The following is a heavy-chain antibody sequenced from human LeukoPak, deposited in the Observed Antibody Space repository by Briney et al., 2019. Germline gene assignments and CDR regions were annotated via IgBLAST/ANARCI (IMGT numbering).Heavy chain of an antibody. Sequence: PSETLSLTCTVSGGSISSSSYYWGWIRQPPGKGLEWIGSIYYSGSTYYSPSLKSRVTISVDTSKNQFSLKLSSVTAADTAVYYCARHVKDDSGGSCYSFSYWGQGTLVTVSS. J-gene: IGHJ4*02. CDR2: IYYSGST. CDR3: ARHVKDDSGGSCYSFSY. CDR1: GGSISSSSYY. V-gene: IGHV4-39*01. D-gene: IGHD2-15*01.